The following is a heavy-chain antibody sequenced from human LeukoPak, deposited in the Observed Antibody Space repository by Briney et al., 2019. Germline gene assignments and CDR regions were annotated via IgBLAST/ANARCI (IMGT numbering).Heavy chain of an antibody. CDR1: GFTFSDYY. CDR3: ARSTKWGLRRNWFDP. Sequence: GGSLRLSCAASGFTFSDYYMSWIRQAPGKGLEWVSYISSSGSTIYYADSVKGRFTISRDNAKNSLYLQMNSLRAEDTAVYYCARSTKWGLRRNWFDPWGQGTLVTVSS. CDR2: ISSSGSTI. J-gene: IGHJ5*02. D-gene: IGHD7-27*01. V-gene: IGHV3-11*01.